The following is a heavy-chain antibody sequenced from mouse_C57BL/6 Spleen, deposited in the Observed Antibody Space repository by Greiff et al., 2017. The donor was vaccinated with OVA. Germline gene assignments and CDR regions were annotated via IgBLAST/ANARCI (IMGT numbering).Heavy chain of an antibody. CDR1: GFTFSSYA. CDR2: ISSGGDYI. J-gene: IGHJ4*01. Sequence: EVKVVESGEGLVKPGGSLKLSCAASGFTFSSYAMSWVRQTPEKRLEWVAYISSGGDYIYYADTVKGRFTISRDNARNTLYLQMSSLKSEDTAMYYCTREGYYDYDGGYAMDYWGQGTSVTVSS. CDR3: TREGYYDYDGGYAMDY. D-gene: IGHD2-4*01. V-gene: IGHV5-9-1*02.